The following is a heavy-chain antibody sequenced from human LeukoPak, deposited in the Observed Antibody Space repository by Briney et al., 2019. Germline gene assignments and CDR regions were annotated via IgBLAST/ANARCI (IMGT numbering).Heavy chain of an antibody. V-gene: IGHV3-9*01. CDR1: GFTFDDYA. D-gene: IGHD6-13*01. CDR2: ISWNSGSI. CDR3: AKDSNSSPAGIDY. Sequence: GGSLRLSCAASGFTFDDYAMHWVRQAPGKDLEWVSGISWNSGSIGYADSVKGRFTISRDNAKNSLYLQMNSLRAEDTALYYCAKDSNSSPAGIDYWGQGTLVTVSS. J-gene: IGHJ4*02.